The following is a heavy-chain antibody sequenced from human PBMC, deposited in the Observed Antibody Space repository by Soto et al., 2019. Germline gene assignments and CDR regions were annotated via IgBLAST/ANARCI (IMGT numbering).Heavy chain of an antibody. CDR2: IRAKTNNYAT. J-gene: IGHJ4*02. CDR3: XXXXXXXXSGDRCYSGFDH. Sequence: EVQLVESGGGLVQPGGSLKLSCAASGFIFSDSAVHWVRQASGKGLEWVGRIRAKTNNYATAYVASVQGRFTVSRDDSXXXXXXXXXXXXXXXXXXXXXXXXXXXXXSGDRCYSGFDHWGQGTLVTVSS. V-gene: IGHV3-73*02. D-gene: IGHD2-15*01. CDR1: GFIFSDSA.